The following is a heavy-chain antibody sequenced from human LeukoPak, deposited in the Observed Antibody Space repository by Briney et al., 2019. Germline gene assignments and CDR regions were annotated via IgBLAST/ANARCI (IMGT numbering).Heavy chain of an antibody. CDR3: AIHPINQQPVLVDY. V-gene: IGHV3-33*01. D-gene: IGHD6-13*01. CDR2: IWYDGSNK. J-gene: IGHJ4*02. CDR1: GFTFSGYG. Sequence: PGRSLRLSCAASGFTFSGYGMRWVRQAPGKGLEWVAVIWYDGSNKYYADSVKGRFTISRDNSKNTLYLQMNSLRAEDTAVYYCAIHPINQQPVLVDYWGQGTLVTVSS.